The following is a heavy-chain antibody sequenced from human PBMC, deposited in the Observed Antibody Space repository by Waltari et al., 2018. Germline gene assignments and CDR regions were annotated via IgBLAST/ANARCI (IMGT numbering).Heavy chain of an antibody. CDR2: VNPRRCGT. CDR3: ARVSQYCSSTSCYTPNDAFDI. CDR1: GYTFTGYY. V-gene: IGHV1-2*07. D-gene: IGHD2-2*02. J-gene: IGHJ3*02. Sequence: QVQLVQSGAEVKKPGASVKVSCKASGYTFTGYYLHWVRQAPGQGLEGMGWVNPRRCGTNYARKLQGRVTMTRDTSISTAYMELSRLRSDDTAVYYCARVSQYCSSTSCYTPNDAFDIWGQGTMVTVSS.